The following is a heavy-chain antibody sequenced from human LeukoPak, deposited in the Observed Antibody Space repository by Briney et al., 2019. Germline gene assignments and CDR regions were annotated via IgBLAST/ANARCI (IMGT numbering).Heavy chain of an antibody. V-gene: IGHV3-23*01. CDR2: IGGDGGRT. D-gene: IGHD6-19*01. J-gene: IGHJ4*02. CDR3: AKASRQGAVASPLDY. Sequence: GGSLRLSCAASGFMFTTYAMSWVRQAPGKGLEWVSAIGGDGGRTYYADSVKGRFTISRDNSKDTVFLQMNSLRAEDTAVYYCAKASRQGAVASPLDYWGQGTLVTHSS. CDR1: GFMFTTYA.